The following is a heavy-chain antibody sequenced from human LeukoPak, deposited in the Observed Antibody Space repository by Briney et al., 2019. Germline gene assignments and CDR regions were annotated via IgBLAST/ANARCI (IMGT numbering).Heavy chain of an antibody. D-gene: IGHD3-9*01. CDR2: ISISSSTM. Sequence: PGGSLRLSCAASGFTFSNAWMSWVRQAPGKGLEWGSYISISSSTMYYADTVKGRFTISRDNAKNSLYLQMNSLRDEDTAVYYCARDKRGILTGRAEYFQHWGQGTLVTVSS. J-gene: IGHJ1*01. V-gene: IGHV3-48*02. CDR1: GFTFSNAW. CDR3: ARDKRGILTGRAEYFQH.